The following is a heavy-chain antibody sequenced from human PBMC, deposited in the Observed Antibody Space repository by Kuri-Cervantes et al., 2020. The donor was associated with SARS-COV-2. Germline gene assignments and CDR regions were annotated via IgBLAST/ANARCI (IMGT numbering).Heavy chain of an antibody. CDR3: AKAGKKEGYCSSTSCYLDSDY. V-gene: IGHV3-11*01. Sequence: GGSLRLSCAASGFTFSDYYMSWIRQAPGKGLEWVSYISSSGGTIYYADSVKGRFTISRDNAKNSLYLQMDSLRAEDTAVYYCAKAGKKEGYCSSTSCYLDSDYWGQGTLVTVSS. J-gene: IGHJ4*02. CDR2: ISSSGGTI. D-gene: IGHD2-2*01. CDR1: GFTFSDYY.